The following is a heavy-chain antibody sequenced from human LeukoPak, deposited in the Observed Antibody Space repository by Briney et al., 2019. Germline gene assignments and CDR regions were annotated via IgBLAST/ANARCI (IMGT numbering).Heavy chain of an antibody. CDR2: ISYDGNNK. CDR1: GFIFSNYA. V-gene: IGHV3-30-3*01. D-gene: IGHD6-19*01. Sequence: GGSLRLSCVASGFIFSNYAMHWVRQAPGKGLEWVAVISYDGNNKDYADPVNGRSTISRDNSKNTLYLQMKSLRAEDTAIYYCAKAGKALDMWFDSWGQGTLVTVSS. CDR3: AKAGKALDMWFDS. J-gene: IGHJ5*01.